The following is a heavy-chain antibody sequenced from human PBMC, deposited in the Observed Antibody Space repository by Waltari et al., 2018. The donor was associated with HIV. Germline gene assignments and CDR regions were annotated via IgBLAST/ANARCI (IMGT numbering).Heavy chain of an antibody. D-gene: IGHD2-15*01. J-gene: IGHJ5*02. CDR3: ATGEGGNTLLDR. CDR2: SNPNTGGT. V-gene: IGHV1-2*02. CDR1: AYTFTAYY. Sequence: QAHLVQSGTEAKKPGASVKVSCKASAYTFTAYYIHWVRRAPGQGLEWMGWSNPNTGGTYFKQNFQGRVSMTRDTSITTAFMELSSLTYDDTAVYYCATGEGGNTLLDRWGQGTLVAVSS.